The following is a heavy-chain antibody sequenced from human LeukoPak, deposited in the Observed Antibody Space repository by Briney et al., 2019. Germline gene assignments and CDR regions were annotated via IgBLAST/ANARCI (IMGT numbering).Heavy chain of an antibody. CDR3: AKDVGAASGRLNYFAH. J-gene: IGHJ4*02. CDR2: ISYDAVNK. Sequence: GGSLRLSCAASGFTFSNYGMHSVRQAPGKGLEWVAVISYDAVNKYYVGSVRGRFTTSRDNTKNTLYLQMNSLRPDDTAIYYCAKDVGAASGRLNYFAHWGQGTLLTVSS. V-gene: IGHV3-30*18. D-gene: IGHD3-10*01. CDR1: GFTFSNYG.